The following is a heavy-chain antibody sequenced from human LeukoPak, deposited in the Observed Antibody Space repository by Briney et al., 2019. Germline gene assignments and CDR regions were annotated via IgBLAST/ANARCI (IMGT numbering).Heavy chain of an antibody. J-gene: IGHJ5*02. D-gene: IGHD3-22*01. CDR1: GFTFSSYA. CDR3: ATDFYDST. V-gene: IGHV3-30*04. Sequence: GGSLRLSCAAPGFTFSSYAMHWVRQAPGKGLEWVAVISYDGDNKYYADSVKGRFTISRDNSKNTLYLQMNSLRAEDTAVYYCATDFYDSTWGQGTLVTVSS. CDR2: ISYDGDNK.